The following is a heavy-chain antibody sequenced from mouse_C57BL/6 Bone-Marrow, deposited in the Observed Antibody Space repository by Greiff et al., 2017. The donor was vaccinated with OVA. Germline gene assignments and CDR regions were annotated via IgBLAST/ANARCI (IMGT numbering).Heavy chain of an antibody. V-gene: IGHV14-4*01. D-gene: IGHD2-4*01. CDR2: IDPENGDT. CDR1: GFNIKDDY. J-gene: IGHJ4*01. CDR3: TNPRDYGNAMDY. Sequence: DVKLVESGAELVRPGASVKLSCTASGFNIKDDYMHWVKQRPEQGLEWIGWIDPENGDTEYASKFQGKATITADTSSNTAYLQLSSLTSEDTAVYYCTNPRDYGNAMDYWGQGTSVTVSS.